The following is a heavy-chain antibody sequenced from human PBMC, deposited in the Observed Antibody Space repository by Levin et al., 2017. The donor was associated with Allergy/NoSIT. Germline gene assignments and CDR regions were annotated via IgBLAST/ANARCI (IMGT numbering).Heavy chain of an antibody. CDR1: GFAFNNYA. CDR2: ISYDGNKK. V-gene: IGHV3-30-3*01. D-gene: IGHD6-19*01. Sequence: GGSLRLSCAASGFAFNNYAIHWVRQAPGKGLEWVAVISYDGNKKFYADSVKGRFTISRDNSKNTVYLQMNSLRAQDTAVYYCARGGIAVAGTLIVDYWGQGTPVTVSS. J-gene: IGHJ4*02. CDR3: ARGGIAVAGTLIVDY.